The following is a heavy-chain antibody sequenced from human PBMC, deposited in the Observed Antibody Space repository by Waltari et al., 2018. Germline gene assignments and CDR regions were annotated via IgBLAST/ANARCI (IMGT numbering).Heavy chain of an antibody. J-gene: IGHJ4*02. Sequence: EVQLVESGGGLVQPGGSLRLSCTASGFSISDYEMNWVRQAPGKGLEWISYLGSNGKTIYYADSVKGRFTISRDNAKNSLYLQMTNLRAEDTAVYYCARRWCSASTCYEVGPLDFHHWGQGTLVAVSS. CDR3: ARRWCSASTCYEVGPLDFHH. D-gene: IGHD2-2*01. V-gene: IGHV3-48*03. CDR2: LGSNGKTI. CDR1: GFSISDYE.